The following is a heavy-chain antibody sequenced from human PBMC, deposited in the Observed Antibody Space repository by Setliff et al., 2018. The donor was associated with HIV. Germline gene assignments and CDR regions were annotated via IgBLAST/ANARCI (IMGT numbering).Heavy chain of an antibody. CDR2: IITIFGPA. J-gene: IGHJ4*02. CDR1: GGTFNSYG. Sequence: SVKVSCKASGGTFNSYGINWVRQAPGQGLEWMGGIITIFGPAEYAQKFQGRVTVTADESTSTAYMDLSSLRSDDTAVYYCARGIILGAGTLDYWGQGTLVTVSS. D-gene: IGHD6-19*01. CDR3: ARGIILGAGTLDY. V-gene: IGHV1-69*13.